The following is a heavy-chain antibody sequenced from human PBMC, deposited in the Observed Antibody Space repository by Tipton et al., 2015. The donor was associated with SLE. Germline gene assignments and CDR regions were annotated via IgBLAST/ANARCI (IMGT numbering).Heavy chain of an antibody. Sequence: TLSLTCTVSGGSISTYYWSWIRQPAGKGLEWIGRIYSTGGSKYNPSLKSRVTMSVHMSENQFSLKLTSVTAADTAVYYCAKGVYDISGNYYVDYWGQGGLVTVSS. CDR1: GGSISTYY. D-gene: IGHD3-22*01. J-gene: IGHJ4*02. CDR3: AKGVYDISGNYYVDY. V-gene: IGHV4-4*07. CDR2: IYSTGGS.